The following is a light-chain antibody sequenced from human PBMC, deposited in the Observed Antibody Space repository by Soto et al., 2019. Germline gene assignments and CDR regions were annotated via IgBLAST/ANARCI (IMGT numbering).Light chain of an antibody. V-gene: IGKV3-20*01. J-gene: IGKJ1*01. Sequence: EIVLTQSPGTLSLSPGERATLSCWASQSVTASYLAWYQHKPGQAPWLLIYGASIRATGIPDRFTGSGSGTDFTLTISRMEPEDFALYYCQQYISSPGTFGQGTKVAIK. CDR3: QQYISSPGT. CDR2: GAS. CDR1: QSVTASY.